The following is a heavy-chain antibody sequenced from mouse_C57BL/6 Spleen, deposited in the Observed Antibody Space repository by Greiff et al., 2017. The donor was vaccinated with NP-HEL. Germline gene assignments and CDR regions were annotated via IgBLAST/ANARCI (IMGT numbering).Heavy chain of an antibody. CDR1: GFTFTDYY. D-gene: IGHD1-1*01. V-gene: IGHV7-3*01. CDR2: IRNKANGYTT. CDR3: ARYMITRAMDY. J-gene: IGHJ4*01. Sequence: EVNVVESGGGLVQPGGSLSLSCAASGFTFTDYYMSWVRQPPGKALEWLGFIRNKANGYTTEYSASVKGRFTISRDNSQSILYLQMNALRAEDSATYYCARYMITRAMDYWGQGTSVTVSS.